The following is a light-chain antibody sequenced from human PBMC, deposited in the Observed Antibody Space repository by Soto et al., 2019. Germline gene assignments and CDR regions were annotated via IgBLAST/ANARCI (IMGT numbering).Light chain of an antibody. Sequence: QAVLTQPPSVSGAPGQRVTISCTGSSSNIGAGFDVHWYQQLPGTAPTLLIYADNNRPSGVPDRFSGSKSGTSASLAISGLQSEDEADYYCAAWDDSLNGVVFGGGTKLTVL. CDR1: SSNIGAGFD. CDR3: AAWDDSLNGVV. CDR2: ADN. J-gene: IGLJ2*01. V-gene: IGLV1-40*01.